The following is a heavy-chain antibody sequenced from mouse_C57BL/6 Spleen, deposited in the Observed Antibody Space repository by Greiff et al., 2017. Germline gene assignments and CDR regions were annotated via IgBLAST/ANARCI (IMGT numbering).Heavy chain of an antibody. Sequence: QVQLQQPGAELVMPGASVKLSCKASGYTFTSFWMHWVKQRPGQGLEWIGEIDPSDSYTNYNQKFKGKSTLTVDKSSSTAYMQLSSLTSEDSAVYYCAREGASRDYFDYWGQGTTLTVSS. CDR2: IDPSDSYT. D-gene: IGHD6-1*01. J-gene: IGHJ2*01. V-gene: IGHV1-69*01. CDR1: GYTFTSFW. CDR3: AREGASRDYFDY.